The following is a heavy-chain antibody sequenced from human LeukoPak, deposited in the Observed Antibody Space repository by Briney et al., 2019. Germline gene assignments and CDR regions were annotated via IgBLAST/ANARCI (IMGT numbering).Heavy chain of an antibody. J-gene: IGHJ4*02. CDR2: IYSGGST. CDR3: ARGFKYSSSWYLQTSYYFDY. D-gene: IGHD6-13*01. V-gene: IGHV3-53*01. CDR1: GFTVSSNY. Sequence: GGSLRLSCATSGFTVSSNYMSWVRQAPGKGLEWVSVIYSGGSTYYADSVKGRFTISRDNPKNTLYLQMNSLRAEDTAVYYCARGFKYSSSWYLQTSYYFDYWGQGTLVTVSS.